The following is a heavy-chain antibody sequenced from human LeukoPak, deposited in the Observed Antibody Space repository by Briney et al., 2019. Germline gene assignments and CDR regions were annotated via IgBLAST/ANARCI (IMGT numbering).Heavy chain of an antibody. CDR3: ARDYGDYYFDY. J-gene: IGHJ4*02. D-gene: IGHD4-17*01. CDR2: IYYSGST. CDR1: GGSISSYY. V-gene: IGHV4-59*01. Sequence: SETLSLTCTVSGGSISSYYWSWIRQPPGKGLEWIGYIYYSGSTNYNPSLKSRVTISVDTSKNQFSLKLSSVTAADTAVYYCARDYGDYYFDYWGQRTLVTVSS.